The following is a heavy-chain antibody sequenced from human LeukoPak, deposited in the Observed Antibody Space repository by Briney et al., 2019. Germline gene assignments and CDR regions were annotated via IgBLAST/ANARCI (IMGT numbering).Heavy chain of an antibody. CDR3: ARALETGRIAVAGTRRDY. D-gene: IGHD6-19*01. V-gene: IGHV3-21*01. Sequence: GGSLRLSCAASGFTFSTYTMIWVRQAPGKGLEWVSSITSAGNFIYYADSLRGRFTVSRDNAKNSLYLQMNSLRAEDTAVYYCARALETGRIAVAGTRRDYWGQGTLVTVSS. J-gene: IGHJ4*02. CDR1: GFTFSTYT. CDR2: ITSAGNFI.